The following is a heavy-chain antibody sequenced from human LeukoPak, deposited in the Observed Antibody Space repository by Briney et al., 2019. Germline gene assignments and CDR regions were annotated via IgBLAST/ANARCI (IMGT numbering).Heavy chain of an antibody. J-gene: IGHJ3*02. CDR3: ARDFPRAFDI. V-gene: IGHV3-21*01. CDR2: ISSSSSYI. Sequence: GGSLRLSCAASGFTFSSYSMNWVRQAPGKGLEWVSSISSSSSYIYYADSVKGRFTISRDNAKNTLYLQMNSLRAEDTAVYYCARDFPRAFDIWGQGTMVTVSS. CDR1: GFTFSSYS.